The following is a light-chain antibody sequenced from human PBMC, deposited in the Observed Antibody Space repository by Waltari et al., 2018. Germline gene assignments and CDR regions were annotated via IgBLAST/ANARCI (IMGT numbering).Light chain of an antibody. V-gene: IGKV4-1*01. J-gene: IGKJ1*01. Sequence: DIVITQPPDPLAVSLGERATINCKSTQNNLYSSNNKNYLGWYQQKPEQPPKLLIYWASTRKSRVPDRFSGSASVADFTLTISSLQAEDVAVYYCQQYYSVPWTFGQGTNVEIK. CDR1: QNNLYSSNNKNY. CDR3: QQYYSVPWT. CDR2: WAS.